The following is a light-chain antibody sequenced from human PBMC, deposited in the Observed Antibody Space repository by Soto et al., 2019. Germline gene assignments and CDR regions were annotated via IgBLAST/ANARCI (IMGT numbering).Light chain of an antibody. CDR3: SSTRDSSGLLG. J-gene: IGLJ1*01. V-gene: IGLV2-14*01. CDR2: EVT. Sequence: QSALTQPASVSGSPGQSITISCTGTSSDVGAYNYVSWYQHHPGKVPKLLIYEVTNRPSGVSDRFSGSKSGNTASLTISGLPAEDAADYYCSSTRDSSGLLGFGTGTKLTVL. CDR1: SSDVGAYNY.